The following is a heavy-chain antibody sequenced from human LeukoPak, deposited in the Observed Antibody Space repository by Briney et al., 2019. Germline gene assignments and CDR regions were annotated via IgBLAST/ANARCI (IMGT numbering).Heavy chain of an antibody. CDR3: AKDGTRRQLGTNWFDP. D-gene: IGHD5-18*01. CDR1: PVTFSSYS. V-gene: IGHV3-43*01. Sequence: GGSLRLSFTGSPVTFSSYSLNWVRQAPGKGLEWVSLISWDGGSTYYADSVKGRFTISRDNSKNSLYLQMNSLRTEDTALYYCAKDGTRRQLGTNWFDPWGQGTLVTVSS. J-gene: IGHJ5*02. CDR2: ISWDGGST.